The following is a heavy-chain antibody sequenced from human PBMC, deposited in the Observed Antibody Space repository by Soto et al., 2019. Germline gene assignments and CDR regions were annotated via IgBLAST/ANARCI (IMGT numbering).Heavy chain of an antibody. V-gene: IGHV4-31*03. D-gene: IGHD1-20*01. CDR1: GGSISSGGYY. Sequence: SETLSLTCTVSGGSISSGGYYWSWIRQHPGKGLEWIGYIYYSGSTFHNPSLKTRVTMSVDTSKNQFSLRLSSVTAADTAMYYCARLNWDGGYWGQGTLVTVSS. CDR3: ARLNWDGGY. J-gene: IGHJ4*02. CDR2: IYYSGST.